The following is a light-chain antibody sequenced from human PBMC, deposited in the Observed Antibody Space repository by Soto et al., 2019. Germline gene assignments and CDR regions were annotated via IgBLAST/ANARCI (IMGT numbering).Light chain of an antibody. CDR2: EVS. Sequence: QSALTQPASVSGSPGQSITISCTGTSSDVGGYNYVSWYQQHPGKAPKPMIYEVSNRPSGVSNRFSGSKSDNTASLTISGLQAEDEADYYCSSYTSSSTLGVFGGGTKVTVL. CDR3: SSYTSSSTLGV. V-gene: IGLV2-14*01. J-gene: IGLJ2*01. CDR1: SSDVGGYNY.